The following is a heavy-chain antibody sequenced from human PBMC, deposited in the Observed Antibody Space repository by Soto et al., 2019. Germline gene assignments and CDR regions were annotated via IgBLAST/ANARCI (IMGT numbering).Heavy chain of an antibody. Sequence: GGSLRLSCAASGFTFSSYWTHWVRQAPGKGLVWVSRINSDGSSTSYADSVKGRFTISRDNAKNTLYLQMNSLRAEDTAVYYCASTPLSVYDYDPDVHFDYWGQGTLVTVSS. CDR1: GFTFSSYW. CDR2: INSDGSST. V-gene: IGHV3-74*01. D-gene: IGHD5-12*01. J-gene: IGHJ4*02. CDR3: ASTPLSVYDYDPDVHFDY.